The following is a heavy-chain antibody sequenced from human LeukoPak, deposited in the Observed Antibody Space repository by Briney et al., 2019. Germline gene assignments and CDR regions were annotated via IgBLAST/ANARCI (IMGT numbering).Heavy chain of an antibody. CDR2: IYYSGST. Sequence: PSQTLSLTCTVSGGSISSGDYYWSWIRQPPGKGLEWIGYIYYSGSTYYNPSLKSRVTISVDTSKNQFSLKLSSVTAADTAVYYCARGGGSSSRWFDPWGQGTLVTVSS. J-gene: IGHJ5*02. CDR1: GGSISSGDYY. D-gene: IGHD6-6*01. CDR3: ARGGGSSSRWFDP. V-gene: IGHV4-30-4*08.